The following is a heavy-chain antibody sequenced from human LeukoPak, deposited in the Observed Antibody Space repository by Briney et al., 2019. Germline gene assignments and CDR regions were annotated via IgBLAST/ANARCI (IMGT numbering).Heavy chain of an antibody. V-gene: IGHV1-2*02. D-gene: IGHD3-9*01. CDR2: INPNNGDT. CDR3: AREGGYDILTGYQDY. Sequence: ASVKVSCKASGYIFTTYFIHWVRQAPGQGLEWMGWINPNNGDTNYVQKFQGRVTMTRDTSISTAYMELTRLRSDDTAVYYCAREGGYDILTGYQDYWGQGTLVTISS. CDR1: GYIFTTYF. J-gene: IGHJ4*02.